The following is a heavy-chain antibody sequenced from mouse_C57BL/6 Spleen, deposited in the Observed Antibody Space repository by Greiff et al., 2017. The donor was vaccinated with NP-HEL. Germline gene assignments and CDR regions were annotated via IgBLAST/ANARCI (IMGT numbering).Heavy chain of an antibody. CDR2: FYPGSGSI. Sequence: QVQLKQSGAELVKPGASVKLSCKASGYTFTEYTIHWVKQRSGQGLEWIGWFYPGSGSIKYNEKFKDKATLTADKSSSTVYMELSRLTSEDSAVYFCARHEEDYDRGGPWFAYWGQGTLVTVSA. V-gene: IGHV1-62-2*01. J-gene: IGHJ3*01. CDR1: GYTFTEYT. D-gene: IGHD2-4*01. CDR3: ARHEEDYDRGGPWFAY.